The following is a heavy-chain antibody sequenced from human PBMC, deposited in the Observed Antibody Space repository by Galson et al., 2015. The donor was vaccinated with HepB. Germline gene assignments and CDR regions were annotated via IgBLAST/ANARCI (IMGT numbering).Heavy chain of an antibody. CDR2: ISTRSTCI. Sequence: SLRLSCAGSGFNFGSYFMNWVRQAPGKGLEWVAYISTRSTCIYYADSMKGRFTISRDDAKNSLYLQMNSLRADDTAVYYCARVYDGDDAGEDYGMDVWGPGATVTVSS. J-gene: IGHJ6*02. CDR1: GFNFGSYF. V-gene: IGHV3-21*06. CDR3: ARVYDGDDAGEDYGMDV. D-gene: IGHD4-17*01.